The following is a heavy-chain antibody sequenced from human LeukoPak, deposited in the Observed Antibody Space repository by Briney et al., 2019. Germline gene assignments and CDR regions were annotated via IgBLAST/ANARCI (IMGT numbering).Heavy chain of an antibody. CDR1: GGSISSYY. V-gene: IGHV4-59*01. Sequence: SETLSLTCTVSGGSISSYYWSWIRQPPGKGLEWIGYIYYSGNTNYNPSLRSRVTISVDTSKNQFSLKLSSVTAAGTAVYYCARDRDYYGSGSSYFDYWGQGTLVTVSS. D-gene: IGHD3-10*01. CDR2: IYYSGNT. J-gene: IGHJ4*02. CDR3: ARDRDYYGSGSSYFDY.